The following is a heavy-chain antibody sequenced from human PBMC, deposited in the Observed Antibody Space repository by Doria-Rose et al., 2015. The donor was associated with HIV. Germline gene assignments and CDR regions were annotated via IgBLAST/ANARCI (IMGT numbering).Heavy chain of an antibody. CDR3: AKQAVNGFDP. J-gene: IGHJ5*02. V-gene: IGHV4-39*01. Sequence: QVQLQQWGPGLVKPSETLSLTCTVSGGSVASGTPYWDWIRQTPGKGLEWIGTIYYSGTTYYSPSLSGRVTISLHTSKNQYSRRLIPVTAADTGVYYCAKQAVNGFDPCGQGTLVTVSS. D-gene: IGHD6-25*01. CDR2: IYYSGTT. CDR1: GGSVASGTPY.